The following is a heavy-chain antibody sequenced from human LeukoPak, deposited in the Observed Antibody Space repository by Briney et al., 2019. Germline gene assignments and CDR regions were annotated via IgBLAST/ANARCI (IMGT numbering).Heavy chain of an antibody. V-gene: IGHV3-21*01. CDR2: ISSSSSYI. CDR3: ARAEGTRWLGDY. J-gene: IGHJ4*02. Sequence: GGSLRLSCAASGFTFSSYSMNWVRQAPGKGLEWVSSISSSSSYIYYADSVKGRFTISRDNAKNSLYLQMNSLRAEDTAVYYCARAEGTRWLGDYWGQGTLVTVSS. CDR1: GFTFSSYS. D-gene: IGHD5-24*01.